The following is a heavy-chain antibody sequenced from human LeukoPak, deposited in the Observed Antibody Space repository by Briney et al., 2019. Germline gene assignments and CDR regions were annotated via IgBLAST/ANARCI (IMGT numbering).Heavy chain of an antibody. CDR3: ARERGNSGYNN. V-gene: IGHV3-48*03. D-gene: IGHD5-12*01. J-gene: IGHJ4*02. CDR2: ISSSGSTI. Sequence: GGSLRLSCAASGFTFSSYEMNWVRRAPGKGLEWVSYISSSGSTIYYADSVKGRFTISRDNAKNSLYLQMNSLRAEDTAIYYCARERGNSGYNNWGQGTLVTVSS. CDR1: GFTFSSYE.